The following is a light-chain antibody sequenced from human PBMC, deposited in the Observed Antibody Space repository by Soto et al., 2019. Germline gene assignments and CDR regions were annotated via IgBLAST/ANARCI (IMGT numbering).Light chain of an antibody. V-gene: IGLV3-9*01. CDR1: NIGSKN. Sequence: SYELTQPLSVSVAPGQTATITCGGNNIGSKNVHWYQLRPGQAPVMVIFRDSNRPSGIPERFSGSNSGNTATLTIITAQAGDEADYYCQVWDSRTGGVVFGGGTKLTVL. J-gene: IGLJ3*02. CDR2: RDS. CDR3: QVWDSRTGGVV.